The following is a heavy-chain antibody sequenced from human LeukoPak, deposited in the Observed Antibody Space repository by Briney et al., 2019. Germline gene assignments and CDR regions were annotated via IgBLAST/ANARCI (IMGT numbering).Heavy chain of an antibody. Sequence: PSETLSLTCAVYGGSFSGYYWSWISQPPGKGLEWIGEINHSGSTNYNPSLKSRVTISVDTSKNQFSLKLSSVTAADTAVYYCARGPGQAMVRGTNPRHSMFGVWYLDYWGQGTLVTVSS. J-gene: IGHJ4*02. CDR2: INHSGST. V-gene: IGHV4-34*01. CDR1: GGSFSGYY. CDR3: ARGPGQAMVRGTNPRHSMFGVWYLDY. D-gene: IGHD3-10*01.